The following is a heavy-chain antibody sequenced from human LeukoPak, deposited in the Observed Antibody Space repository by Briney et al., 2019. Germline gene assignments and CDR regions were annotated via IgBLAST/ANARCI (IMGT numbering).Heavy chain of an antibody. CDR3: ARVFLERLTSGYFDS. CDR1: GFTLRSYT. Sequence: GGSLRLSCAASGFTLRSYTMNWVRQAPGKGLEWVAVISYDGRQKYYGDSVKGRFTISRDNPKNTLYLQMNSLRDDDTAVYYCARVFLERLTSGYFDSWGQGTLVTVSP. V-gene: IGHV3-30-3*01. CDR2: ISYDGRQK. J-gene: IGHJ4*02. D-gene: IGHD3-3*01.